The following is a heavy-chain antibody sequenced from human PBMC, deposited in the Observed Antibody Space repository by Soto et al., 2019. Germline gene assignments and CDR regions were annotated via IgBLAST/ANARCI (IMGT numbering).Heavy chain of an antibody. D-gene: IGHD2-15*01. J-gene: IGHJ4*02. V-gene: IGHV1-46*03. CDR3: ARDGGSYCSGGRCYSGPFGY. Sequence: ASVKVSCKASGYIFTTYYMHWVRQAPGQGLEWMGTINPYGGTTTYAQTFQGRVTMTRDTSASTVYMELSSLRSEDTAVYYCARDGGSYCSGGRCYSGPFGYWGQGALVTVSS. CDR2: INPYGGTT. CDR1: GYIFTTYY.